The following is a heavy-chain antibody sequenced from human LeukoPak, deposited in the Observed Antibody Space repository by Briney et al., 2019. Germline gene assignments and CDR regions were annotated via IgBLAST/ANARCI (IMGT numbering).Heavy chain of an antibody. J-gene: IGHJ4*02. Sequence: GGSLRLSCAASEFTFSSYGMHWVRQVPGKELVWLSRINPDGSSADYADSVKGRFTISRDNAKNTLYLQMNSLRAEDTAVYYCVRENYGPANWGQGTLVTVSS. CDR3: VRENYGPAN. V-gene: IGHV3-74*01. CDR1: EFTFSSYG. CDR2: INPDGSSA. D-gene: IGHD3-10*01.